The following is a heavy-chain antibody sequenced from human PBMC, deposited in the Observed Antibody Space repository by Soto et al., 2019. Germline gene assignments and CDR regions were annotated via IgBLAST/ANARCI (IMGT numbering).Heavy chain of an antibody. Sequence: QTLTVTYAISGDSVSNNSTAWNWIRQSPSRGLEWLGRTYYRSKWYNDYAVSVKSRITINPDTSKNQFSLQLNSVTPEDTAVYYCARDFTAARDNYYYYYYMDVWGKGTTVIVSS. D-gene: IGHD6-13*01. J-gene: IGHJ6*03. CDR1: GDSVSNNSTA. CDR2: TYYRSKWYN. CDR3: ARDFTAARDNYYYYYYMDV. V-gene: IGHV6-1*01.